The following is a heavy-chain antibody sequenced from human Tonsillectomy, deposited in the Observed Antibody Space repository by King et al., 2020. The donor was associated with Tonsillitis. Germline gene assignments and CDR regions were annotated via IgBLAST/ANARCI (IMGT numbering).Heavy chain of an antibody. V-gene: IGHV1-46*01. D-gene: IGHD3-22*01. Sequence: VQLVESGAEVKKPGASVKVSCKASGYAFSNYYIHWVRQAPGQGLEWMGIINPSGGSTTSAQKFQGRVTMTSDTSTSTVYMEVSSLRSEDTAVYYCAREPTSSDYRQYFQYWGQGTLVTVSS. J-gene: IGHJ1*01. CDR3: AREPTSSDYRQYFQY. CDR2: INPSGGST. CDR1: GYAFSNYY.